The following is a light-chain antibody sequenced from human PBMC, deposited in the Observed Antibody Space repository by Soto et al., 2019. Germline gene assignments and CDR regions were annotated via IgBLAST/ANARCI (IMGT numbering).Light chain of an antibody. CDR1: QSISSY. Sequence: IQMTQSPSSLSASVGDRVTITCRASQSISSYLNWYQQKPGKAPNLLLYSASSLQSGVPSRFSGSGSGTDFTLTISSLQPEDFETYYCQQSYSTPYTFGQGTNLEIK. CDR2: SAS. V-gene: IGKV1-39*01. J-gene: IGKJ2*01. CDR3: QQSYSTPYT.